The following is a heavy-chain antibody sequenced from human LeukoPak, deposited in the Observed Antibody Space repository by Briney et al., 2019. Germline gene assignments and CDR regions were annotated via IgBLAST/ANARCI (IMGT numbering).Heavy chain of an antibody. Sequence: SETLSLTCAVYGGSFSGYYWSWIRQPPGKGLEWIGEINHSGSTNYNPSLKSRVTISVDTSKNQFSLKLSSVTAADTAVYYCARAVVGRDGYNYGYWGQGTLVTVSS. CDR3: ARAVVGRDGYNYGY. V-gene: IGHV4-34*01. J-gene: IGHJ4*02. D-gene: IGHD5-24*01. CDR1: GGSFSGYY. CDR2: INHSGST.